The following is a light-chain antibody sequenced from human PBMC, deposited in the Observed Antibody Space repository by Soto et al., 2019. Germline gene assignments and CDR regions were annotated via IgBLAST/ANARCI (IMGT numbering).Light chain of an antibody. J-gene: IGKJ4*01. V-gene: IGKV1-33*01. Sequence: DIQMNQSPSSLSASVGDRVTITCQASQDIAKYLNWYQQKPGNAPKLLIYDASELHAGVPSRFSGSGSGTDFTFTISSVKPEDFATYYCQQDDDLLSFGGGTKVEIK. CDR1: QDIAKY. CDR3: QQDDDLLS. CDR2: DAS.